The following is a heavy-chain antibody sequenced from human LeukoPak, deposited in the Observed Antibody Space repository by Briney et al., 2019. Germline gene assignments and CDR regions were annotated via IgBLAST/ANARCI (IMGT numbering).Heavy chain of an antibody. CDR1: GFTFSSYA. D-gene: IGHD2-15*01. Sequence: GGSLRLSCAASGFTFSSYAMSWVRQAPGKGLEWVSGVSGSGGSTYYADSVKGRFTISRDNSKNTLYLQMYSLRAEDTAVYYCAKSPYGAGDIFDFWGQGTLVTVSS. V-gene: IGHV3-23*01. CDR3: AKSPYGAGDIFDF. J-gene: IGHJ4*02. CDR2: VSGSGGST.